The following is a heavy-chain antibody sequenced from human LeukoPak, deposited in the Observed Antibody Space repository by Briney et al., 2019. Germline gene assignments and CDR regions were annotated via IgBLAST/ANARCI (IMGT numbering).Heavy chain of an antibody. V-gene: IGHV3-23*01. J-gene: IGHJ4*02. CDR1: GFTFSTYA. D-gene: IGHD1-26*01. CDR3: AKDLVAATSRISYYFGY. Sequence: GGSLRLSCAASGFTFSTYAMSWVRQAPGKGLECVSAISGSGVSTYYAGSVKGRFTISRDNSKNTLYLQMNSLRAEDTAVYYCAKDLVAATSRISYYFGYWGQGTLVTVSS. CDR2: ISGSGVST.